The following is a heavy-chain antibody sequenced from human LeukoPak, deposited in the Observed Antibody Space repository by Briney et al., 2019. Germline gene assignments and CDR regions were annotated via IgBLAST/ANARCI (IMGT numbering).Heavy chain of an antibody. J-gene: IGHJ6*03. CDR2: VNSDGTGT. D-gene: IGHD5-12*01. V-gene: IGHV3-74*01. Sequence: SGGSLRLSCAASGFTFSSYWMHWVRQAPGKGLLWVSRVNSDGTGTTYADSVEGRFTISRDNAKNTLVLQMNSLRAEDTAIYYCIRTLIVATFPYMDVWGKGTTVTVSS. CDR1: GFTFSSYW. CDR3: IRTLIVATFPYMDV.